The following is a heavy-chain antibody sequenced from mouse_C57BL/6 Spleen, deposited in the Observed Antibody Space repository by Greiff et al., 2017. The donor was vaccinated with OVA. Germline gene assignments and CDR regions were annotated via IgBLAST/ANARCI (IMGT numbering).Heavy chain of an antibody. Sequence: QVQLKESGAELVKPGASVKLSCKASGYTFTSYWMHWVKQRPGQGLEWIGMIHPNSGSTNYNEKFKSKATLTVDKSSSTAYMQLSSLTSEDSAVYYCASYYGYDSWFAYWGQGTLVTVSA. V-gene: IGHV1-64*01. CDR1: GYTFTSYW. CDR2: IHPNSGST. J-gene: IGHJ3*01. D-gene: IGHD2-2*01. CDR3: ASYYGYDSWFAY.